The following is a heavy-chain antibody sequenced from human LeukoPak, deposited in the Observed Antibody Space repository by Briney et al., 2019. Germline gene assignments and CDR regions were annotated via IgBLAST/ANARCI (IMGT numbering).Heavy chain of an antibody. CDR2: IYYSGST. CDR3: ARGGYSGYDLGIGFDY. J-gene: IGHJ4*02. Sequence: SETLSLTCTVSGGSISSSSYYWGWIRQPPGKGLEWIGCIYYSGSTYSNPSLKSRVTISVDTSKNHFSLKLSSVTAADTAVYYCARGGYSGYDLGIGFDYWGQGTLVTVSS. CDR1: GGSISSSSYY. V-gene: IGHV4-39*02. D-gene: IGHD5-12*01.